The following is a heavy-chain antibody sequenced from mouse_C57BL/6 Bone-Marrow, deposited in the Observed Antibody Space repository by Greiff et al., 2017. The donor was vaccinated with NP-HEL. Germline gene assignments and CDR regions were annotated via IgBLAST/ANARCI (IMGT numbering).Heavy chain of an antibody. Sequence: EVKLEESGPGLVKPSQSLSLTCSVTGYSITSGYYWNWIRQFPGNKLEWMGYISYDGSNNYNPSLKNRISITRDTSKNQFFLKLNSVTTEDTATYYCAIVYGYDGYYFDYWGQGTTLTVSS. CDR1: GYSITSGYY. J-gene: IGHJ2*01. V-gene: IGHV3-6*01. CDR3: AIVYGYDGYYFDY. CDR2: ISYDGSN. D-gene: IGHD2-2*01.